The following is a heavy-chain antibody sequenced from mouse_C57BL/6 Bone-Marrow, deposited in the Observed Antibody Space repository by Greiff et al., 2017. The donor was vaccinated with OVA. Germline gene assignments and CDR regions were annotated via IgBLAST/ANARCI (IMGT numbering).Heavy chain of an antibody. CDR2: IYPRSGNT. CDR3: AREGGDYAAY. D-gene: IGHD2-4*01. Sequence: QVQLQQSGAELARPGASVKLSCKASGYTFTSYGISWVKQRTGQGLEWIGEIYPRSGNTYYNEKFKGKATLTADKSSSTASMELRSLTSEDSAVYFCAREGGDYAAYWGQGTLVTVSA. CDR1: GYTFTSYG. V-gene: IGHV1-81*01. J-gene: IGHJ3*01.